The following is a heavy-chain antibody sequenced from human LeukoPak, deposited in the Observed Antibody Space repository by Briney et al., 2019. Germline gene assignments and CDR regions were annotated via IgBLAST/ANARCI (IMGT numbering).Heavy chain of an antibody. J-gene: IGHJ4*02. CDR2: ISAYNGNT. CDR1: GYTFTSYG. D-gene: IGHD2-15*01. Sequence: ASVKVSCKASGYTFTSYGISWVRQAPGQGLEWMGWISAYNGNTNYAQKLQGRVTMTTDTSTSTAYMELQSLTSDDTAVYYCARADIIVVAGATPVGSAFEYWGQGALITVS. V-gene: IGHV1-18*01. CDR3: ARADIIVVAGATPVGSAFEY.